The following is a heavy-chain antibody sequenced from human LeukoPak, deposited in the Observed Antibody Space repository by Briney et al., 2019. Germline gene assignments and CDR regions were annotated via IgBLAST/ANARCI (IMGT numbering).Heavy chain of an antibody. CDR1: GGSISSGDYY. CDR3: ARGAQWEDDYSNLDWFDP. V-gene: IGHV4-30-4*01. J-gene: IGHJ5*02. D-gene: IGHD4-11*01. CDR2: IYYSGST. Sequence: SETLSLTCTVSGGSISSGDYYWSWIRQPPGKGLEWIGYIYYSGSTYYNPALKSRVTISVDTSKHQFSLTLSSVTAADTAVYYCARGAQWEDDYSNLDWFDPWGPGTLVTVSS.